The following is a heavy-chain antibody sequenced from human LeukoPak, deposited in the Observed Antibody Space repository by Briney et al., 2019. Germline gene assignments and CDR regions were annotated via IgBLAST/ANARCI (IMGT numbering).Heavy chain of an antibody. J-gene: IGHJ4*02. Sequence: SETLSLTCTVSGGSISSSSYYWGWIRQPPGKGLEWIGNIYYSGSTYYNPSLKSRVTISVDTSKNQFSLKLSSVTAADTAVYYCANTKRGAWYADYWGQGSLVTVSS. CDR3: ANTKRGAWYADY. D-gene: IGHD6-19*01. V-gene: IGHV4-39*01. CDR1: GGSISSSSYY. CDR2: IYYSGST.